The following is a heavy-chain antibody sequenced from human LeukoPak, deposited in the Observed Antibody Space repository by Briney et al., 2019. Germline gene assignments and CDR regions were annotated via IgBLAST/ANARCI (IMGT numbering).Heavy chain of an antibody. CDR1: GFTFSNYA. CDR3: AKWGDYDVLTGYYVSDY. D-gene: IGHD3-9*01. Sequence: AGGSLRLSCAASGFTFSNYAMSWVRQAPGKGLEWVSAITGGGSGIYYADSMKSRFTISRDNSKNTLYLQINSLRAEDTAVYYCAKWGDYDVLTGYYVSDYWGQETLVTVSS. J-gene: IGHJ4*02. CDR2: ITGGGSGI. V-gene: IGHV3-23*01.